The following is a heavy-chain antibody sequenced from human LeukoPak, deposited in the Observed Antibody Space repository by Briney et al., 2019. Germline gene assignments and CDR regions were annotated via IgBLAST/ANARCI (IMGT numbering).Heavy chain of an antibody. CDR3: AKDEGAYCGGDCYSSPFQH. CDR1: GFTFSSYE. Sequence: GGSLRLSCAASGFTFSSYEMNWVRQAPGEGLEWVSAISGSGGSTYYADSVKGRFTISRDNSKNTLYLQMNSLRAEDTAVYYCAKDEGAYCGGDCYSSPFQHWGQGTLVTVSS. V-gene: IGHV3-23*01. D-gene: IGHD2-21*02. CDR2: ISGSGGST. J-gene: IGHJ1*01.